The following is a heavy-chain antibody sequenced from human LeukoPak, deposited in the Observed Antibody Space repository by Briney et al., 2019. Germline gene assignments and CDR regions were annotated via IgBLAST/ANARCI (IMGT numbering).Heavy chain of an antibody. CDR1: GFTFSSYW. CDR2: INSDGSST. Sequence: GGSLRLSCAASGFTFSSYWMHWVRQAPGKGLVWVSRINSDGSSTSYADSVKGRFTISRDNAKNTLYLQMNSLRAEDTAVYYCARVAKSVLRFLEWSTGHTFNPWGQGTLVTVSS. J-gene: IGHJ5*02. V-gene: IGHV3-74*01. CDR3: ARVAKSVLRFLEWSTGHTFNP. D-gene: IGHD3-3*01.